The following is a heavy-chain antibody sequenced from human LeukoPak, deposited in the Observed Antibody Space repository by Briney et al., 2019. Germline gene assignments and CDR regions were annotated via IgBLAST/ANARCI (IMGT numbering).Heavy chain of an antibody. CDR3: ARKHHGSDAFDI. V-gene: IGHV3-66*01. D-gene: IGHD1-26*01. CDR1: GFTVSSNY. J-gene: IGHJ3*02. CDR2: IYSGGST. Sequence: GGSLRLSCAASGFTVSSNYMSWVRQAPGKGLEWVSVIYSGGSTYYADSVKGRFTISRDNSKNTLYLQMNSLRAEDTAVYYCARKHHGSDAFDIWGQGTMVTVSS.